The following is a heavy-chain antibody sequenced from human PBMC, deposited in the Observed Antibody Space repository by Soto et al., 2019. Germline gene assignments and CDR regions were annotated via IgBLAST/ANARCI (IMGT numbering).Heavy chain of an antibody. CDR3: GVGGYYSEIEY. D-gene: IGHD3-22*01. V-gene: IGHV3-73*02. CDR2: IRSKANSYAT. CDR1: GFTFSGSA. J-gene: IGHJ4*02. Sequence: EVQLVESGGGLVQPGGSLKLSCAASGFTFSGSAMHWVRQASGKGLEWVGRIRSKANSYATAYAASVKGRFTISRDDSKNTAYLQMNSLKTEDTAVYYCGVGGYYSEIEYWGQGTLVTVSS.